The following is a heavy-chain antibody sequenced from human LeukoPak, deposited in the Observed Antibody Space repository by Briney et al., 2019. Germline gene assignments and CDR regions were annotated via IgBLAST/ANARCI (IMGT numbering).Heavy chain of an antibody. J-gene: IGHJ5*02. CDR1: GGTFSSYA. CDR2: IIPIFGTA. D-gene: IGHD3-22*01. CDR3: ASSRWGRNYYDSSGYFNWFDP. V-gene: IGHV1-69*05. Sequence: GSSVKVSCKASGGTFSSYAISWVRQAPGQGLEWMGGIIPIFGTANYAQKFQGRVTITTDESTSTAYMELSSLRSEDTAVYYCASSRWGRNYYDSSGYFNWFDPWGQGTLVTVSS.